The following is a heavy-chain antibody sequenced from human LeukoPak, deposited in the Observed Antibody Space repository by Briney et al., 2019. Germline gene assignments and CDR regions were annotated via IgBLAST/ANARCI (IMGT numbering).Heavy chain of an antibody. V-gene: IGHV3-74*01. CDR3: ARGGPIDY. D-gene: IGHD3-3*01. CDR2: INSDGSTT. J-gene: IGHJ4*02. CDR1: GFTFSSNW. Sequence: GGSLRLSCAASGFTFSSNWMYWVRQAPGKGLVWVSRINSDGSTTSYVDFVKGRFTISRDNAKSNLYLQMKSLRAEDTAVYYCARGGPIDYWGQGTLVTVSS.